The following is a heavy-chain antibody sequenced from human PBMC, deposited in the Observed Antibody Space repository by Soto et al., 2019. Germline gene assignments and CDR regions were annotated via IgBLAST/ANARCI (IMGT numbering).Heavy chain of an antibody. CDR3: AKDASYDILTGYYIPYYYYYGMDV. D-gene: IGHD3-9*01. CDR2: ISYDGSNK. CDR1: GFTFSSYG. J-gene: IGHJ6*02. Sequence: QPGGSLRLSCAASGFTFSSYGMHWVRQAPGKGLEWVAVISYDGSNKYYADSVKGRFTISRDNSKNTLYLQMNSLRAEDTAVYYCAKDASYDILTGYYIPYYYYYGMDVWGQGTTVTVSS. V-gene: IGHV3-30*18.